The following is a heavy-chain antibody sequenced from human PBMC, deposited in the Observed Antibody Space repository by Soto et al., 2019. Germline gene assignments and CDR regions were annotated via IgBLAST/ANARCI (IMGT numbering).Heavy chain of an antibody. CDR2: IYYSGST. V-gene: IGHV4-39*01. D-gene: IGHD3-22*01. J-gene: IGHJ4*02. Sequence: SETLSLTRTVSGGSISSSSDYWGWIRQPPGKGLEWIGSIYYSGSTYYNPSLKSRVTISVDTSKNQFSLKLSSVTAADTAVYYCARSRDYYDSSGPKPNYFDYWGQGTLVTVSS. CDR3: ARSRDYYDSSGPKPNYFDY. CDR1: GGSISSSSDY.